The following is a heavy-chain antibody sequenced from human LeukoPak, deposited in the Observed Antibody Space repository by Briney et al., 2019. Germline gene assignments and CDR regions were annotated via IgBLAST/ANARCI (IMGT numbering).Heavy chain of an antibody. Sequence: SETLSLTCTVSGGSIGSDIFYWSCIRQPAGKGLECIGRIYSNGRTNYNPSLKSRVTMSADTSKSQFSLNLKSVTAADTAVYYCARLGAYCADDCYSYFDPWGQGILVTVSS. J-gene: IGHJ5*02. CDR2: IYSNGRT. V-gene: IGHV4-61*02. CDR1: GGSIGSDIFY. CDR3: ARLGAYCADDCYSYFDP. D-gene: IGHD2-21*01.